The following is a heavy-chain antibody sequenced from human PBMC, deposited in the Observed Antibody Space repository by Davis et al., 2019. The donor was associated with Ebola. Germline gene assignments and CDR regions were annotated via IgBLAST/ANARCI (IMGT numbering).Heavy chain of an antibody. J-gene: IGHJ3*02. D-gene: IGHD3-22*01. CDR3: AKDDYSSGRAFDI. CDR1: GFSFSYYG. V-gene: IGHV3-48*01. CDR2: IGRYSKTI. Sequence: PGGSLRLSCAASGFSFSYYGMNWVRQAPGKGLEWISFIGRYSKTIHYADSVKVRFTVSRDDDRKLLYLQMNGLRAEDTAVYYCAKDDYSSGRAFDIWGQGTMVTVSA.